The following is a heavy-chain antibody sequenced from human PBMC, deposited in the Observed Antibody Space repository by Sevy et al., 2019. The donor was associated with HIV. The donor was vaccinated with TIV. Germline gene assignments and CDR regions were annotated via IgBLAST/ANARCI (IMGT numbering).Heavy chain of an antibody. V-gene: IGHV1-69*13. CDR1: GGTFSSYA. CDR3: ASENTPAKMYYFDY. CDR2: IIPIFGTA. Sequence: ASVKVSCKASGGTFSSYAISWVRQAPGQGLEWMGGIIPIFGTANYAQKFQGRDTITADESTSTAYMELSSLRSEDTAVYYCASENTPAKMYYFDYWGQGTLVTVSS. D-gene: IGHD2-2*01. J-gene: IGHJ4*02.